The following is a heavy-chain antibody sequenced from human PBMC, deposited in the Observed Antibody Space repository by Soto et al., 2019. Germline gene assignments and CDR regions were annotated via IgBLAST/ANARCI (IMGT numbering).Heavy chain of an antibody. V-gene: IGHV3-30*18. J-gene: IGHJ4*02. CDR3: AKDGPSRWGGSGVGYFDY. CDR1: GFTFSSYG. CDR2: ISYDGSNK. D-gene: IGHD3-10*01. Sequence: QVQLVESGGGVVQPGRSLRLSCAASGFTFSSYGMHWVRQAPGKGLEWVAVISYDGSNKYYADSVKGRFTISRDNSKNTLYLQMNSLRAEDTAVYYCAKDGPSRWGGSGVGYFDYWGQGTLVTVSS.